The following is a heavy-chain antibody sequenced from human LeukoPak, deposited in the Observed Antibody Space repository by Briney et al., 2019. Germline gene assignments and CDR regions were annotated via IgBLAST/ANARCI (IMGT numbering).Heavy chain of an antibody. CDR3: AKCFYNSGTSISAIDD. J-gene: IGHJ4*02. Sequence: GGSLRLPCAASGFTFSSYPMSSVPQASGKGLEWVSVIRGSDGTSKYADSVKGRFTIVRDNCKNTLSLEMMSLRAEDTAVYYCAKCFYNSGTSISAIDDWGQGTLVTVSS. CDR2: IRGSDGTS. CDR1: GFTFSSYP. D-gene: IGHD3-10*01. V-gene: IGHV3-23*01.